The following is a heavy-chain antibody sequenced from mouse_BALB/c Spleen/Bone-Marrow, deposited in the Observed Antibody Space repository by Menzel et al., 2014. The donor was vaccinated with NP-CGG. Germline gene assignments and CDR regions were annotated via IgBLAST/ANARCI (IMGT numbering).Heavy chain of an antibody. Sequence: VQLQQSGPGLVAPSQSLSITCTVSGFSLTSYGVHWVRQPPGKGLEWLGAIWAGGSTNCNSALMSRLSITKDNSKSQVFLETDSLQTDDTAMYYCARVFTTATWGFAYWGQGTLVTVSA. CDR2: IWAGGST. CDR1: GFSLTSYG. J-gene: IGHJ3*01. D-gene: IGHD1-2*01. V-gene: IGHV2-9*02. CDR3: ARVFTTATWGFAY.